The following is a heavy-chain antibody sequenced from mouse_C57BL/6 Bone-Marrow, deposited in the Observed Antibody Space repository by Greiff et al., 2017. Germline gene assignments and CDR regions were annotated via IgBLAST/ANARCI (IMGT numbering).Heavy chain of an antibody. D-gene: IGHD1-1*01. V-gene: IGHV5-6*01. CDR1: GFTFSSYG. J-gene: IGHJ1*03. CDR3: ARRGYYGSIFYWYFDV. Sequence: VQLQQSGGDLVKPGGSLKLSCAASGFTFSSYGMSWVRQTPDKRLEWVATISSGGSYTYSPDSVKGRFTISRDNAKNTLYLQMSSLKSEDTAMYYCARRGYYGSIFYWYFDVWGTGTTVTVSS. CDR2: ISSGGSYT.